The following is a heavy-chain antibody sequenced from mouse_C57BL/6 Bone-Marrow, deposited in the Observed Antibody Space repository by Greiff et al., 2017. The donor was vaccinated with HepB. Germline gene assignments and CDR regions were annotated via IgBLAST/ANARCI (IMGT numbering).Heavy chain of an antibody. Sequence: QVQLQQPGAELVKPGASVKLSCKASGYTFTSHWMHWVKQRPGQGLEWIGMIHPNSGSTNDNEQFKSKATLTVDKASSTAYMQLSSLTSEDSAVYYCARSEGGSREGGFDYWGQGTTLTVSS. V-gene: IGHV1-64*01. CDR1: GYTFTSHW. CDR3: ARSEGGSREGGFDY. D-gene: IGHD1-1*01. J-gene: IGHJ2*01. CDR2: IHPNSGST.